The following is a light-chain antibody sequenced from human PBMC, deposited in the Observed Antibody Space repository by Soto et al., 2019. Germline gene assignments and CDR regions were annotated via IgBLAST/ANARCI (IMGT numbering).Light chain of an antibody. Sequence: QSALTQPRSVSGSPGQSVTISCTGTSSDVGGFNSVSWFQQHPGKAPKLMIYDVSKRPSGVPDRFSGSKSGNTASLAISGLQAEDEADYYCCSYAGSNNLVFGGGTQLTVL. CDR2: DVS. CDR3: CSYAGSNNLV. J-gene: IGLJ3*02. V-gene: IGLV2-11*01. CDR1: SSDVGGFNS.